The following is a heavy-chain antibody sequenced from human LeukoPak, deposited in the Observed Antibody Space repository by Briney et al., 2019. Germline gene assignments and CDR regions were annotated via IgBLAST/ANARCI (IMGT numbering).Heavy chain of an antibody. V-gene: IGHV4-61*02. CDR1: SGSLSSGSYY. D-gene: IGHD6-13*01. CDR2: TYTSGST. CDR3: ARVPPGIAAAETR. J-gene: IGHJ4*02. Sequence: SETLSLTCTVSSGSLSSGSYYWSWIRQPAGKGLEWIGRTYTSGSTNYNPSLKSRVTMSVDTSKNQFSLKLSSVTAADTAVYYCARVPPGIAAAETRWGQGTLVTVSS.